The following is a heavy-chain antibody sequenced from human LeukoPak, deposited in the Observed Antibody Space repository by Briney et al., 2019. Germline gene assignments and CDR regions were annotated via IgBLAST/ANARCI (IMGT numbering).Heavy chain of an antibody. CDR1: GFTFSSYG. CDR3: ARDSILSPAERFDY. CDR2: IWYDGSNK. J-gene: IGHJ4*02. D-gene: IGHD6-13*01. Sequence: AGGSLRLPCAASGFTFSSYGMHWVRQAPGKGLEWVAVIWYDGSNKYYADSVKGRFTISRDNSKNTLYLQMNSLRAEDTAVYYCARDSILSPAERFDYWGQGTLVTVSS. V-gene: IGHV3-33*08.